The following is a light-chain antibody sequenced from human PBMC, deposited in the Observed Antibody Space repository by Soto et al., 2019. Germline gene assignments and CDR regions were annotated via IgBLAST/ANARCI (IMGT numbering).Light chain of an antibody. V-gene: IGKV3-15*01. CDR1: QSVVRN. J-gene: IGKJ4*01. CDR3: QQYNNWPPLT. CDR2: GAS. Sequence: EIVMTQSPATLSVSPGERDTLSCRSSQSVVRNLAWYHQKPCQAPRLLIYGASTRATGSPARFSGSGSGTEFTLTISRLKSEDFASYSCQQYNNWPPLTFGGGTKVEIK.